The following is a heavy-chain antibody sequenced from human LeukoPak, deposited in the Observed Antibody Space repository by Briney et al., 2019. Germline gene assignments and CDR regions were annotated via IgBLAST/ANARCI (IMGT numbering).Heavy chain of an antibody. J-gene: IGHJ4*02. CDR1: GFTFSSFS. CDR3: AKATYSGSFPYFDY. Sequence: GGSLRLSCAASGFTFSSFSMNWIRQAPGKGLEWVSFITGSSSTIYYADSVKGRFTISRDNAKNSLYLQMHSLRAEDTAVYYCAKATYSGSFPYFDYWGQGTLVTVSS. CDR2: ITGSSSTI. V-gene: IGHV3-48*01. D-gene: IGHD1-26*01.